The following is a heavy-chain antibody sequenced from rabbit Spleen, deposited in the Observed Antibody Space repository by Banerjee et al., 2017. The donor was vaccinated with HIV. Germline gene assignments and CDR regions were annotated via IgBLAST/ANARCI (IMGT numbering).Heavy chain of an antibody. V-gene: IGHV1S47*01. Sequence: EQLEESGGGLVKPEGSLTLTCKASGFPFSNKAVMCWVRQAPGKGLEWIGYIDPVFGITYYANWVNGRFSISSHNAQNTLYLQLSSLTAADTATYFCARDWRYDDYNLWGQGTLVTVS. J-gene: IGHJ4*01. CDR2: IDPVFGIT. D-gene: IGHD2-1*01. CDR3: ARDWRYDDYNL. CDR1: GFPFSNKA.